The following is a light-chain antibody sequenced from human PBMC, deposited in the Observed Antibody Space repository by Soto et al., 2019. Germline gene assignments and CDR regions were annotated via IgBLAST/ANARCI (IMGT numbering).Light chain of an antibody. CDR1: QSVSSH. Sequence: EIVLTQSPATLSLSPGERATLSCRASQSVSSHLAWFQQRPGQAPRFLIYDASNRATGIPARFSGSGSGTDFTLTISSLEPEDFAVYHCQQRSSWPSFGQGTRLEIK. CDR2: DAS. J-gene: IGKJ5*01. CDR3: QQRSSWPS. V-gene: IGKV3-11*01.